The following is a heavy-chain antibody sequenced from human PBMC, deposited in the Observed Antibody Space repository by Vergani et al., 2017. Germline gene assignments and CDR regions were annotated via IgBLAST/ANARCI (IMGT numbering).Heavy chain of an antibody. V-gene: IGHV3-21*01. J-gene: IGHJ3*01. CDR1: GLTFSHYS. CDR3: VRDGRVSRT. CDR2: ISGNNDDV. Sequence: EVQMVESGGGLVKPGGSLRLSCVASGLTFSHYSMNWVLQAPGKGLEWFSSISGNNDDVYYADSVKGRFTITRDNAKNSLYLDVSSLRAEDTAVYYCVRDGRVSRTWGQGTLVAVSS.